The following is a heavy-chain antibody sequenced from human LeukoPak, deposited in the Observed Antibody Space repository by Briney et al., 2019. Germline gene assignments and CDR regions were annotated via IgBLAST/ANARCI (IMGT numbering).Heavy chain of an antibody. D-gene: IGHD3-10*01. CDR3: ARSGMAGPLDY. J-gene: IGHJ4*02. Sequence: SETLSLTCTVSGGSISYRSYCWGWIRQPPGKGLEWIGSICESGTTYYNPSLKSRVTMSVDTSKNQFSLKLSSVTAADTAVYYCARSGMAGPLDYWGQGTLVTVSS. CDR1: GGSISYRSYC. V-gene: IGHV4-39*01. CDR2: ICESGTT.